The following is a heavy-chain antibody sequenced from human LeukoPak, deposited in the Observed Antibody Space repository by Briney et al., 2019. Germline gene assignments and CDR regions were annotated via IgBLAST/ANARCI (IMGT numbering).Heavy chain of an antibody. Sequence: GGSLRLSCAASGFTFSSYGMSWVRQAPGKGLEWVSAISGSGGSTYCADSVKGRFTISRDNSKNTLYLQMNSLRAEDTAVYYCFPGLRDFDWLFPGFDYRGQGTLVTVSS. CDR1: GFTFSSYG. J-gene: IGHJ4*02. V-gene: IGHV3-23*01. D-gene: IGHD3-9*01. CDR3: FPGLRDFDWLFPGFDY. CDR2: ISGSGGST.